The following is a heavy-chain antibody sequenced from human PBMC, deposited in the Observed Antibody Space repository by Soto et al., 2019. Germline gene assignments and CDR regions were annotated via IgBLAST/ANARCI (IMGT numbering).Heavy chain of an antibody. V-gene: IGHV4-39*01. Sequence: QLQLQESGPGLVKPSETLSLTCTVSGGSISSRGYYWGWIRQPPGKGLEWIGTIYYSGSTYYNPSLKSRLTTPVDTSKNQFSLKLGSVTAAVTAVYYCATSTWFDPWGQGTLVTVSS. J-gene: IGHJ5*02. D-gene: IGHD2-2*01. CDR1: GGSISSRGYY. CDR2: IYYSGST. CDR3: ATSTWFDP.